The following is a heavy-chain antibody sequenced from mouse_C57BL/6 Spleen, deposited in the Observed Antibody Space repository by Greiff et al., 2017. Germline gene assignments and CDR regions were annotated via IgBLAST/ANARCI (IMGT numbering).Heavy chain of an antibody. V-gene: IGHV1-42*01. Sequence: VQLKESGPELVKPGASVKISCKASGYSFTGYYMNWVKQSPEKSLEWIGEINPSTGGTTYNQKFKAKATFTVDKSSSTAYMQLKSLTSEDSAVYYCARGDSNSAWFAYWGQGTLVTVSA. J-gene: IGHJ3*01. CDR3: ARGDSNSAWFAY. D-gene: IGHD2-5*01. CDR2: INPSTGGT. CDR1: GYSFTGYY.